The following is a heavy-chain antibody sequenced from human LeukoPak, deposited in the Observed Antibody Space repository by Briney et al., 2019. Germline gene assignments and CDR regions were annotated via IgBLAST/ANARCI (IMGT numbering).Heavy chain of an antibody. CDR2: IKQDGSMK. D-gene: IGHD3-10*01. Sequence: PGGSLRLSCVASGFTFSRYWMSWVRQAPGKGLEWVANIKQDGSMKYYVDSVKGRFTISRDNAKNSLNLQMISLRAEDTAVYYCARVGTYGSGTRRGYMDVWGKGTTVTISS. J-gene: IGHJ6*03. CDR3: ARVGTYGSGTRRGYMDV. V-gene: IGHV3-7*01. CDR1: GFTFSRYW.